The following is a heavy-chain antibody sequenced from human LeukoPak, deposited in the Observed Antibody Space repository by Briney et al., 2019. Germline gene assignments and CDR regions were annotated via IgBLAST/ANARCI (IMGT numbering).Heavy chain of an antibody. V-gene: IGHV4-4*08. D-gene: IGHD1-14*01. CDR1: GGPISRYY. Sequence: ASETLSLTCTVSGGPISRYYWSWIRQPTGKGLEWIGYYFISGSTNYDPSLKSRVTISVDTSRDQFSLNLSSVTAADTAVYYCARAREPLIYTYYIEDWGRGTLVTVSS. J-gene: IGHJ4*02. CDR3: ARAREPLIYTYYIED. CDR2: YFISGST.